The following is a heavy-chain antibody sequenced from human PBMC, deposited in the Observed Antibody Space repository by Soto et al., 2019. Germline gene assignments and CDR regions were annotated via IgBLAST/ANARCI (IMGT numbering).Heavy chain of an antibody. J-gene: IGHJ4*02. CDR1: GDSVSGFY. CDR3: AKYRVKAEEGYTFAF. Sequence: SETLSLTCIVSGDSVSGFYGSWIRQPPGKGLEWIGYVYYSGSTQYNPSLGSRVTISADTSRNQFSLRVTSVTAADTAVYYCAKYRVKAEEGYTFAFWGREILVTVS. CDR2: VYYSGST. D-gene: IGHD3-16*02. V-gene: IGHV4-59*02.